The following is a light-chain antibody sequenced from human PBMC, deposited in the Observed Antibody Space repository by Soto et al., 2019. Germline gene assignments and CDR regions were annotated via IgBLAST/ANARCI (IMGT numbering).Light chain of an antibody. Sequence: DIVMTQSPLSLPVTPGEPASISCRSSQSLLHSNGYNYLDWYLQKPGQCPQLLIYLGSNRAYGDVDRLRGSGSGTDFTLKISRVEAEDGGVYYCLHAVETPRVTFGDGNKVFIK. CDR1: QSLLHSNGYNY. CDR2: LGS. J-gene: IGKJ3*01. CDR3: LHAVETPRVT. V-gene: IGKV2-28*01.